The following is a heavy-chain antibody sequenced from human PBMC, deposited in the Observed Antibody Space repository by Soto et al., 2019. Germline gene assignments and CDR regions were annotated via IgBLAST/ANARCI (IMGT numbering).Heavy chain of an antibody. CDR1: GFTFSSYA. V-gene: IGHV3-30-3*02. CDR3: AKSGGVIPY. J-gene: IGHJ4*02. CDR2: ISYDGSNK. D-gene: IGHD3-16*01. Sequence: QVQLVESGGGVVQPGRSLRLSCAASGFTFSSYAMHWVRQAPGKGLEWVAVISYDGSNKYYADSVKGRFTISRDNSKNTLYLQMNSLRAEDTAIYYCAKSGGVIPYWGQGTLVTVSS.